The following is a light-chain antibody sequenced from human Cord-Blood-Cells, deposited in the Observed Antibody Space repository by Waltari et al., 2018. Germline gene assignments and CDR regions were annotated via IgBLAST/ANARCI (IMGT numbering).Light chain of an antibody. J-gene: IGLJ1*01. CDR2: DVS. Sequence: QSALTQPASVPGSPGQSIPISCTGTSSEVGGTNYVSCYQQHPGKAPKHMIYDVSNRPSGVSNRFSGSKSGNTASLTISGLQAEDEADYYCSSYTSSSTYVFGTGTKVTVL. CDR3: SSYTSSSTYV. V-gene: IGLV2-14*03. CDR1: SSEVGGTNY.